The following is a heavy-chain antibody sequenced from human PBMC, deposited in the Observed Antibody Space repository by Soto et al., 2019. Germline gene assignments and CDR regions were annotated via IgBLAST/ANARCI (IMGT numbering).Heavy chain of an antibody. CDR1: GNSFTSYA. CDR2: INAGNGNT. V-gene: IGHV1-3*01. D-gene: IGHD3-22*01. Sequence: SVKVSCEASGNSFTSYAMHWVRQAPGQRLEWMGWINAGNGNTKYSQKFRGRVTITRDTSASTAYMELNSLRSEDTAVYYCARTSGYYSLDYWGQGALVTVSS. CDR3: ARTSGYYSLDY. J-gene: IGHJ4*02.